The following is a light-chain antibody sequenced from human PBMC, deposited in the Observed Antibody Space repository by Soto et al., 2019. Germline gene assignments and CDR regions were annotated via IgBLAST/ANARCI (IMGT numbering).Light chain of an antibody. CDR1: SGHSSYI. J-gene: IGLJ2*01. Sequence: QLVLTQSSSASASLGSSVKLTCTLSSGHSSYIIAWHQQQPGKAPRYLMKLEGSGSYNKGSGVPDRFSGSSSGADRYLTISNLQSEDEADYYCETRDSKVFGGGTKLTVL. V-gene: IGLV4-60*03. CDR3: ETRDSKV. CDR2: LEGSGSY.